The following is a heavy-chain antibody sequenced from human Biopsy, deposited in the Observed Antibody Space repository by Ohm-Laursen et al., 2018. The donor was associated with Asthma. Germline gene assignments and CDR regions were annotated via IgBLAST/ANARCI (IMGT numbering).Heavy chain of an antibody. Sequence: SLRLSCSASGFAVSRDHMFWVRQAPGKGLEWVSVIYSGGTSHTADSVRGRFTISRDYSKNTLYLQMHSLRAEDTAVYYCARAYGGSFFSGSFDIWGQGTMVTASS. V-gene: IGHV3-53*01. CDR2: IYSGGTS. J-gene: IGHJ3*02. CDR1: GFAVSRDH. CDR3: ARAYGGSFFSGSFDI. D-gene: IGHD4-23*01.